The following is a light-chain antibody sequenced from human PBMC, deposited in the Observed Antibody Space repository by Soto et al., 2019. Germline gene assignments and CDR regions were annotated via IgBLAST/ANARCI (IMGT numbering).Light chain of an antibody. CDR2: AAS. J-gene: IGKJ3*01. CDR3: QQDNSYPLT. CDR1: QGISSC. Sequence: DIQMTQSPSFLSASVGDRVTITCRASQGISSCLAWYQQKPGKAPELLIYAASSLQSGVPSRFSGSGSGTDFTLTISSLQSEDFATYYCQQDNSYPLTFGPGTKLEIK. V-gene: IGKV1-12*01.